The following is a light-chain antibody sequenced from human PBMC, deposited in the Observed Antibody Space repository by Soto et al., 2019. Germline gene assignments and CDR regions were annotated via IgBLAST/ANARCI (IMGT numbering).Light chain of an antibody. V-gene: IGKV1-5*01. CDR3: QKYNSAPHT. J-gene: IGKJ4*01. Sequence: DIQMTQSPSTLSASVGDRLTITCRASQSISSWLAWYQQKPGKAPKLLIFDASSLESGVPSRFSGSGSGTDFTLTISSLQPEDVATYYCQKYNSAPHTFGGGTKVDIK. CDR2: DAS. CDR1: QSISSW.